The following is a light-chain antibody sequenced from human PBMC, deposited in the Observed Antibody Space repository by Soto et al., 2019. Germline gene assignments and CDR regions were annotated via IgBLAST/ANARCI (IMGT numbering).Light chain of an antibody. V-gene: IGLV3-21*02. CDR3: QVWDVSTFRPDL. CDR1: NIGRKS. Sequence: SYELTQPPSVSVALGQTARVTCGGNNIGRKSVHWYQQMPGQAPVLVVSDYSDRPSGIPERFSGSKSGNTATLTISRVGAGDEADYYCQVWDVSTFRPDLFGTGTKLTVL. CDR2: DYS. J-gene: IGLJ1*01.